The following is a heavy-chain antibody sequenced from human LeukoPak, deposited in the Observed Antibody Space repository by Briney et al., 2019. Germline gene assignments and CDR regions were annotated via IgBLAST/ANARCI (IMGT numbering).Heavy chain of an antibody. V-gene: IGHV3-11*01. CDR1: GGPMNSYY. D-gene: IGHD5-18*01. Sequence: IPSETLSLTCTVSGGPMNSYYWSWIRQAPGKGLEWITYISGSGTTIYHADSVKGRFTISRDNAKNSVYLQMNSLREEDTAVYYCARPTDSSVDHWGQGTLVTVSS. J-gene: IGHJ5*02. CDR3: ARPTDSSVDH. CDR2: ISGSGTTI.